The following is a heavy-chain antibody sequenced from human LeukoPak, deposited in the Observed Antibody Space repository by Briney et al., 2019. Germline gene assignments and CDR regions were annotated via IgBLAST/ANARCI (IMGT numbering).Heavy chain of an antibody. Sequence: GGSLKLSCAASGFSFSDYAMSWVRQAPGKGLEWVSGFSESFSGSGGKTHSADSVKGRFTISRDNSKNTLFLQMNSLRGEDTAVYYCVKDRRAGAVGPYVIRDAFDIWGQGTMVTVSS. CDR2: FSESFSGSGGKT. CDR1: GFSFSDYA. J-gene: IGHJ3*02. D-gene: IGHD1-26*01. CDR3: VKDRRAGAVGPYVIRDAFDI. V-gene: IGHV3-23*01.